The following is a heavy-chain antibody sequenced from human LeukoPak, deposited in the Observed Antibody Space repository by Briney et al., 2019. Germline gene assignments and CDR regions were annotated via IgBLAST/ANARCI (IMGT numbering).Heavy chain of an antibody. CDR1: SGSISSSNYY. V-gene: IGHV4-61*02. CDR2: ISTIGIT. J-gene: IGHJ6*03. Sequence: PSETLSLTCTVSSGSISSSNYYWSWIRQPAGKGLEWIGRISTIGITNYNPSLNSRVTISIDTSKNQFSLKLSSATAADTAVYYCARDGCGGSCFHYYYYYMDVWGKGTTVTISS. D-gene: IGHD2-15*01. CDR3: ARDGCGGSCFHYYYYYMDV.